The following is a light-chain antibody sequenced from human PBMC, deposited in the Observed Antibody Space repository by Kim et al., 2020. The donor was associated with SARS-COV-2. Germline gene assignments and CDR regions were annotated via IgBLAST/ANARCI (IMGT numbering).Light chain of an antibody. CDR2: GAS. V-gene: IGKV3-15*01. CDR3: QQYNNWPPRVT. Sequence: SPGERATLPCRASQSVSSNLAWYQQKPGQAPRLLIYGASTRATGIPARFSGSGSGTEFTLTISSLQSEDFAVYYCQQYNNWPPRVTFGQGTKLEI. J-gene: IGKJ2*01. CDR1: QSVSSN.